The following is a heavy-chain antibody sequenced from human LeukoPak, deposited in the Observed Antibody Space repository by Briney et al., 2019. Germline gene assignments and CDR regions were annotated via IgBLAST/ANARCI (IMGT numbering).Heavy chain of an antibody. V-gene: IGHV5-51*01. CDR2: IYPGDSDT. Sequence: GESLKFSWKGSGYSFTNYWFGWVRQMPGKGLEWMGIIYPGDSDTKYSPSFQGQVSISADKSISTAYLQWSSLKASDTAMYYCARPQTVVDAFDYWGQGTLITVSS. CDR1: GYSFTNYW. J-gene: IGHJ4*02. CDR3: ARPQTVVDAFDY. D-gene: IGHD4-23*01.